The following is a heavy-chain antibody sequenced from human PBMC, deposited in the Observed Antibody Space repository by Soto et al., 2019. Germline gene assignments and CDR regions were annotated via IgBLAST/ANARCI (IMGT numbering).Heavy chain of an antibody. D-gene: IGHD5-18*01. CDR2: INPNSGGT. J-gene: IGHJ4*02. V-gene: IGHV1-2*02. CDR1: GYTFTGYY. Sequence: GASVKVSCKASGYTFTGYYMHWVRQAPGQGLEWMGWINPNSGGTNYAQKFQGRVTMTRDTSISTAYMELSRLRSDDTAVYYCARVPWIDTAMVHFDYWGQGTLVTVSS. CDR3: ARVPWIDTAMVHFDY.